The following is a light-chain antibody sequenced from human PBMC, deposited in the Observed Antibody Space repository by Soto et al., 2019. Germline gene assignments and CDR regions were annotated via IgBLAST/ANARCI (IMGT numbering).Light chain of an antibody. CDR3: QHYYMTPCT. Sequence: DIVMTQSPDSLAVSLGDRATINCKSSQSILYSSNNKNYLAWYQQKPGQPPKLLIYWASTRESGVPDRFSVRGSGTDFTLTISSLQAEDVAVYYCQHYYMTPCTFGQATNLDIK. J-gene: IGKJ2*01. CDR1: QSILYSSNNKNY. CDR2: WAS. V-gene: IGKV4-1*01.